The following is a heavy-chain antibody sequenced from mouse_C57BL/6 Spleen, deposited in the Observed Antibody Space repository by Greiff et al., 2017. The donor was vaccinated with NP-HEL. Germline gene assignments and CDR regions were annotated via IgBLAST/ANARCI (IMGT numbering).Heavy chain of an antibody. D-gene: IGHD4-1*01. Sequence: EVKVVESGGGLVQPGGSLSLSCAASGFTFTDYYMSWVRQPPGKALEWLGFIRNKANGYKSEYSASVKGRFTISRYNSHSILYLHMNALRAEDSATYYCASYLLTGPYYGYWGQGTTLTVSS. CDR1: GFTFTDYY. J-gene: IGHJ2*01. CDR2: IRNKANGYKS. CDR3: ASYLLTGPYYGY. V-gene: IGHV7-3*01.